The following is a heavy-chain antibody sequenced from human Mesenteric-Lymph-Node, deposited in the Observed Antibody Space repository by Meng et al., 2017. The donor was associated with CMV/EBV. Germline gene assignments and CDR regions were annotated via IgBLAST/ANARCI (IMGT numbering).Heavy chain of an antibody. CDR2: ISVNNGHT. V-gene: IGHV1-18*01. Sequence: ASVKVSCKTSGYSFTGYDITWVRQAPGQGLEWMGRISVNNGHTNYLQAFQGRVTMTADTSTSTAYMELTSLTFDDTAVYYCAREVYTSGELTWDFYGLDVWGQGTTVTVSS. CDR1: GYSFTGYD. D-gene: IGHD7-27*01. CDR3: AREVYTSGELTWDFYGLDV. J-gene: IGHJ6*02.